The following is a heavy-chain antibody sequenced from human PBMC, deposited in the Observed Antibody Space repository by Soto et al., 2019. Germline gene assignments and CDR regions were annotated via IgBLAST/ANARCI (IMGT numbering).Heavy chain of an antibody. CDR3: AAQSYCSSTSCLGPNYYYGMDV. D-gene: IGHD2-2*01. J-gene: IGHJ6*02. V-gene: IGHV5-10-1*01. CDR1: GSSFTSYW. CDR2: IDPSDSYT. Sequence: GASLKIYCKGSGSSFTSYWISWVRQMPGKGREWMGRIDPSDSYTDYSLSFQGHDTISADKSISTAYLQWSSLKALDTAMYYCAAQSYCSSTSCLGPNYYYGMDVLGQGTTVTVSS.